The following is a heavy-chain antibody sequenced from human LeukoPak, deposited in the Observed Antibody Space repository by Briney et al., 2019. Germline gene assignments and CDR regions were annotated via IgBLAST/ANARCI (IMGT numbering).Heavy chain of an antibody. CDR2: ISRSANTI. CDR1: GFSFGDYY. Sequence: PGGSLRLSCAASGFSFGDYYMSWIRQAPGKGLEWVSYISRSANTINYADSVKGRFTISRDNDKNSLYLQMNSLRAEDTAVYYCARDDYGGNIYFDSWGPGTLVTVSS. CDR3: ARDDYGGNIYFDS. D-gene: IGHD4-23*01. V-gene: IGHV3-11*01. J-gene: IGHJ4*02.